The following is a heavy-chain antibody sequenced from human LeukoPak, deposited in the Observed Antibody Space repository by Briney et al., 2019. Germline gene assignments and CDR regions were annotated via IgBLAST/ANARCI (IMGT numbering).Heavy chain of an antibody. V-gene: IGHV3-64*01. J-gene: IGHJ1*01. CDR2: ISKNGDST. Sequence: GGSLRLSCAASGFTFSSYWMSWVRQAPGKGLEYVSAISKNGDSTFHAISVKGRFTISRDNSKNTLYLQMGSLRPEDMAVYYCARMDYSDQFFQHWGQGSLVTVSS. CDR1: GFTFSSYW. CDR3: ARMDYSDQFFQH. D-gene: IGHD4-17*01.